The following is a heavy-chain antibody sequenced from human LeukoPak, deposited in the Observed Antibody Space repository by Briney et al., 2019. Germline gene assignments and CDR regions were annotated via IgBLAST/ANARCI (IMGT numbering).Heavy chain of an antibody. CDR1: GGTFSSYA. CDR3: ASQSGSYAPFDY. J-gene: IGHJ4*02. V-gene: IGHV1-69*13. D-gene: IGHD1-26*01. CDR2: IIPIFGTA. Sequence: SVKVSCKASGGTFSSYAISWVRQAPGQGLEWMGGIIPIFGTANYAQKFQGRVTITADESTSTAYMELSSLRSEDTAVYYCASQSGSYAPFDYWGQGTLVTVSS.